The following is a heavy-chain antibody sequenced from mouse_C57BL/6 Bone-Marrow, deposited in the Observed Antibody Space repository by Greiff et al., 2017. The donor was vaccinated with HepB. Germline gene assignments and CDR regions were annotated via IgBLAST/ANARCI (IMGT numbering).Heavy chain of an antibody. CDR1: GFTFSNYW. Sequence: DVKLVESGGGLVQPGGSMKLSCVASGFTFSNYWMNWVRQSPEKGLEWVAQIRLKSDNYATHYAESVKGRFTISRDDSKSSVYLQMNNLRAEDTGIYYCTGAYYDYLAWFAYWGQGTLVTVSA. CDR3: TGAYYDYLAWFAY. D-gene: IGHD2-4*01. CDR2: IRLKSDNYAT. V-gene: IGHV6-3*01. J-gene: IGHJ3*01.